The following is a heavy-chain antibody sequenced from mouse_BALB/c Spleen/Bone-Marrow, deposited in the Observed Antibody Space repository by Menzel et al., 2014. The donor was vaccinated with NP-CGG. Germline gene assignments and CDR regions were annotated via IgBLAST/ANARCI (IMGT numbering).Heavy chain of an antibody. V-gene: IGHV1-5*01. J-gene: IGHJ4*01. CDR2: IYPGNGDT. Sequence: EVKLQESGTVLARPGASVKMSCKASGYTFTRYWMHWVKQRPGQGLEWIGAIYPGNGDTTYNQHFKDKAKLTAVTSTNTAYMEVGSLTNEDSAVYYCTNYFGSSDAMDYWGQGTSVTVSS. CDR3: TNYFGSSDAMDY. CDR1: GYTFTRYW. D-gene: IGHD1-1*01.